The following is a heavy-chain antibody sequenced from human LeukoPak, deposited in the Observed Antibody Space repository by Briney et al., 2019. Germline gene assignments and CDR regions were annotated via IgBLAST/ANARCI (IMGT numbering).Heavy chain of an antibody. D-gene: IGHD3-10*01. CDR2: ISGSGGRT. CDR1: GFTFSSYA. V-gene: IGHV3-23*01. CDR3: AKDLDFYGSGSWSSYYGMDV. J-gene: IGHJ6*02. Sequence: GGCLRLSCAASGFTFSSYAMGWVRQAPGKGLEWVSAISGSGGRTYYADSVKGRFTIPRDNSKNTLYLKMNSLRAEDTAVYYCAKDLDFYGSGSWSSYYGMDVWGQGTTVTVSS.